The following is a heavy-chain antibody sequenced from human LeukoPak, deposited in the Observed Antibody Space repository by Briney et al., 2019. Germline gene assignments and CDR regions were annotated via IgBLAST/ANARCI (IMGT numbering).Heavy chain of an antibody. D-gene: IGHD5-24*01. CDR1: GFTFSSHG. V-gene: IGHV3-23*01. Sequence: GGSLRLSCAASGFTFSSHGMNWVRQAPGKGLEWISGISPSGDSTYYADSVKGRFTISRDNSDNTVYLHMSSLRAGDTAVYFCAKDDAWIQFNDWGQGTLVTVSS. J-gene: IGHJ4*02. CDR3: AKDDAWIQFND. CDR2: ISPSGDST.